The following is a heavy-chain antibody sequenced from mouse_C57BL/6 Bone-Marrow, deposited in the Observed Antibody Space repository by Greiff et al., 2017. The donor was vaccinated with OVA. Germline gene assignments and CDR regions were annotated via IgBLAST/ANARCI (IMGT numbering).Heavy chain of an antibody. CDR3: GREDGYYVDY. Sequence: QVQLKQSGAELVRPGTSVKVSCKASGYAFTNYLIEWVKQRPGQGLEWIGVINPGSGGTNYTEKVKGKATLTADKSSSTAYMQHSSLTSEDSAAYFCGREDGYYVDYWGQGTTLTVSS. V-gene: IGHV1-54*01. CDR2: INPGSGGT. D-gene: IGHD2-3*01. CDR1: GYAFTNYL. J-gene: IGHJ2*01.